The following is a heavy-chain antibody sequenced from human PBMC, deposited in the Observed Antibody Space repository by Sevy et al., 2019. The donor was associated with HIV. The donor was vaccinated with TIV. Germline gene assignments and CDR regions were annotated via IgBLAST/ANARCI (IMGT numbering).Heavy chain of an antibody. CDR3: ARDLRPTYHFLGMDV. D-gene: IGHD6-6*01. J-gene: IGHJ6*02. Sequence: GGSLRLSCSGYGYRFDNYAMHWVPQPPGKVLEWVSGIGWSSGSIDYADSVKGRFTISRDNAKNSLYLQMNSLRPEDTALYFCARDLRPTYHFLGMDVWGHGTKVTVSS. CDR2: IGWSSGSI. V-gene: IGHV3-9*01. CDR1: GYRFDNYA.